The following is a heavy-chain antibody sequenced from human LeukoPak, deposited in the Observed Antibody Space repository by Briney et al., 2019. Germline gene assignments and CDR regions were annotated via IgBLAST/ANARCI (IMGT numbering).Heavy chain of an antibody. CDR1: GGSISSSNW. D-gene: IGHD3-10*01. V-gene: IGHV4-4*02. Sequence: PSGTLSLTCAVSGGSISSSNWWSWIRQPPGKGLEWIGYIHHTGSTNDNPSLRGRVTISVDTSKNQFSLKLSPVTVADTAVYYCARAVGSGISPFDYWGQGTLVTVSS. CDR2: IHHTGST. J-gene: IGHJ4*02. CDR3: ARAVGSGISPFDY.